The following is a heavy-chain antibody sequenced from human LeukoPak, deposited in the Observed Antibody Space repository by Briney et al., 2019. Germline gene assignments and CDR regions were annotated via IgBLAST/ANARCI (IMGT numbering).Heavy chain of an antibody. CDR3: AKDPEWLRFSRNYYFDY. CDR2: ISYDGSNK. V-gene: IGHV3-30*18. J-gene: IGHJ4*02. CDR1: GFTFSSYG. Sequence: GGSLRLSGAASGFTFSSYGMHWVRQAPGKGLEWVAVISYDGSNKYYADSVKGRFTISRDNSKNTLYLQMNSLRAEDTAVYYCAKDPEWLRFSRNYYFDYWGQGTLVTVSS. D-gene: IGHD5-12*01.